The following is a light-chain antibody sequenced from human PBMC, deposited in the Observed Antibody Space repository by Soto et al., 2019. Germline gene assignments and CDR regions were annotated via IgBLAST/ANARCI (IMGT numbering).Light chain of an antibody. CDR1: QDVSSD. CDR2: DTS. CDR3: QQYSIWPPLT. J-gene: IGKJ4*01. Sequence: EIVMTQSPATLSVSPGERATLSCRVSQDVSSDVAWYQQKPGQAPRLLMYDTSSRATGVSARFSGSGSGTEFTLTISSLQSEDFAVYYCQQYSIWPPLTFGGGTKVESK. V-gene: IGKV3-15*01.